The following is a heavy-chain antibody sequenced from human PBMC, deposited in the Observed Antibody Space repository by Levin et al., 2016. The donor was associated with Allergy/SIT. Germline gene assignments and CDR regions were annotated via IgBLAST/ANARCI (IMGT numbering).Heavy chain of an antibody. CDR2: IYYSGST. J-gene: IGHJ6*02. D-gene: IGHD1-26*01. V-gene: IGHV4-61*07. CDR3: ARLIVGATAQAIYYYYGMDV. Sequence: WIRQPPGKGLEWIGYIYYSGSTNYNPSLKSRVTISVDTSKNQFSLKLSSVTAADTAVYYCARLIVGATAQAIYYYYGMDVWGQGTTVTVSS.